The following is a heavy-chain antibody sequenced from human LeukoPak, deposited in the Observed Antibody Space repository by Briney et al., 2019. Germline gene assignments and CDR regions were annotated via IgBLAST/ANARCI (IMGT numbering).Heavy chain of an antibody. D-gene: IGHD6-19*01. J-gene: IGHJ3*02. Sequence: GGSLRLSCAASGFTFSSYSMNWVRQAPGKGLEWVSYISSSSSTIYYADSVKGRFTISRDNAKNSLYLQMNSLRAEDTAVYYCASSIFPYSSGWTGDAFDIWGQGTMVTVSS. CDR2: ISSSSSTI. CDR1: GFTFSSYS. V-gene: IGHV3-48*04. CDR3: ASSIFPYSSGWTGDAFDI.